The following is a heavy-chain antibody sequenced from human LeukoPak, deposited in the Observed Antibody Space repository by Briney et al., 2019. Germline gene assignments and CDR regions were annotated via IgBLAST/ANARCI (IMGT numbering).Heavy chain of an antibody. CDR2: IKSDGSST. CDR3: ARDPFYGDADFHC. D-gene: IGHD4-17*01. CDR1: GFTFSNYW. J-gene: IGHJ4*02. Sequence: GGSLRLSCAASGFTFSNYWMHWVRQAPGEGLVWVSRIKSDGSSTTYADSVKGRFTISKDNAKNMVYLQMNSLRAEDTAVYYCARDPFYGDADFHCWGQGTLVTVSS. V-gene: IGHV3-74*01.